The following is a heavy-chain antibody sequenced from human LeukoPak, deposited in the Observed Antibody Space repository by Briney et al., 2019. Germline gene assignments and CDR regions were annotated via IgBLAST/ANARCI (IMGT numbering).Heavy chain of an antibody. CDR3: ARGSLDFDY. V-gene: IGHV4-31*03. CDR1: GGSISSGGYY. CDR2: ISYSGST. J-gene: IGHJ4*02. Sequence: SQTLSLTCTVSGGSISSGGYYWNSIRQHPGKGLEWIGYISYSGSTHYNPSLQSRLTISVDTSKNQLSLKLSSVTAADTAVYYCARGSLDFDYWGQGTLVTVSS.